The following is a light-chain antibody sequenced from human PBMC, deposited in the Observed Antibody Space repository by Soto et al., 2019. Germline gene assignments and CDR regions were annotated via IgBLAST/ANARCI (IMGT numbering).Light chain of an antibody. J-gene: IGKJ1*01. CDR3: QEYNSYSGT. V-gene: IGKV1-5*02. CDR1: QSVSTR. Sequence: DIPMTQSPFTVSESVLDRVKIICGASQSVSTRLAWHQQKPGKAPKVLIYDASNLETGVPSRFNGSGSGREFTLTISSLQPDDFATYYCQEYNSYSGTFGQGTKVDIK. CDR2: DAS.